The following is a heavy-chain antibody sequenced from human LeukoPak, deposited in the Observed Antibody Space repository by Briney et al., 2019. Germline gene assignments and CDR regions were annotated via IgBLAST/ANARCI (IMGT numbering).Heavy chain of an antibody. CDR2: IIPIFGTA. Sequence: VASVKVSCKASGGTFSSYAISWVRQAPGQGLEWMGGIIPIFGTANYAQKFQGRVTITADESTSTAYMELSSRRSEDTAVYYCARVPLPMTDYYDRGYDAFDIWAKGQWSPSLQ. V-gene: IGHV1-69*13. J-gene: IGHJ3*02. CDR1: GGTFSSYA. CDR3: ARVPLPMTDYYDRGYDAFDI. D-gene: IGHD3-22*01.